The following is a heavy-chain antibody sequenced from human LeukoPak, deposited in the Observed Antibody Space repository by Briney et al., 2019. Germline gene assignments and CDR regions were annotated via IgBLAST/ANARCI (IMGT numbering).Heavy chain of an antibody. CDR1: GGSISSYY. CDR3: ARLSYDTSGYWPDYFDH. D-gene: IGHD3-22*01. Sequence: PSETLSLTCTVSGGSISSYYWSWIRQPPGKGLEWIGYIYYSGSTKYSPSLKSRVTISVDTSKHHFSLNLRSVPAAATAVYYCARLSYDTSGYWPDYFDHWGQGTLVTVSS. CDR2: IYYSGST. V-gene: IGHV4-59*08. J-gene: IGHJ4*02.